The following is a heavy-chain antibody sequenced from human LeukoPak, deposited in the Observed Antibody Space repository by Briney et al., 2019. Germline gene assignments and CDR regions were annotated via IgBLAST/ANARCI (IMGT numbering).Heavy chain of an antibody. Sequence: KPSETLSLTCTVSGGSISSYYWSWIRQPPGKGLEWIGYIYYSGSTNYNPSLKSRVTISVDTSKNQFSLKLSSVTAADTAVYYCARVRRGSYQIYFDYWGQGTLVTVSS. CDR2: IYYSGST. CDR3: ARVRRGSYQIYFDY. D-gene: IGHD1-26*01. V-gene: IGHV4-59*01. CDR1: GGSISSYY. J-gene: IGHJ4*02.